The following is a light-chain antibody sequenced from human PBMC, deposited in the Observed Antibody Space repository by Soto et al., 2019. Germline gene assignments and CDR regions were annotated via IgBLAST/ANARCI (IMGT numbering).Light chain of an antibody. V-gene: IGKV1-17*01. CDR3: LQHNTYPFT. CDR2: VAS. CDR1: QGIRNY. J-gene: IGKJ2*01. Sequence: IQMTQSPSSLSASVGDTVTVTCRASQGIRNYLNWFQQKPGKAPKLLISVASTLQSGVPSRCSGSGSGTEFTLTISSLQPEDSATYYCLQHNTYPFTFGPGTKLEIK.